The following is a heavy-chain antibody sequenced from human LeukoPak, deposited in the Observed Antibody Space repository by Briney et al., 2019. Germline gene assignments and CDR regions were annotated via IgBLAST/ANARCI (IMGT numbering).Heavy chain of an antibody. D-gene: IGHD1-26*01. CDR3: ARQVREKVLHPSNWFDP. V-gene: IGHV5-51*01. Sequence: GGSLKISFKGPGYSFTNHWNAWVRQMPRKGLEWMGTIYPGDSDTRYSPSFQGQVTISAEKSINTACLQWSSLKASDTAIYYCARQVREKVLHPSNWFDPWGQGTLVAVSS. J-gene: IGHJ5*02. CDR1: GYSFTNHW. CDR2: IYPGDSDT.